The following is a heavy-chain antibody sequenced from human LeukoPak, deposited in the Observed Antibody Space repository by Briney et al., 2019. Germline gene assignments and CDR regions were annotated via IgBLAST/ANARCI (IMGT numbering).Heavy chain of an antibody. Sequence: GGSLRLSCAASGFTFSSHDMHWVRQATGKGLEWVSAISGSGGSTYYADSVKGRFTISRDNSKNTLYLQMNSLRAEDTAVYYCVVATITVDYWGQGTLVTVSS. CDR2: ISGSGGST. CDR3: VVATITVDY. J-gene: IGHJ4*02. D-gene: IGHD5-12*01. CDR1: GFTFSSHD. V-gene: IGHV3-23*01.